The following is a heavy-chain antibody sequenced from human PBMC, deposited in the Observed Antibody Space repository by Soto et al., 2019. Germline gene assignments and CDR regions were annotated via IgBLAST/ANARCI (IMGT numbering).Heavy chain of an antibody. V-gene: IGHV4-34*01. CDR2: INHSGST. CDR3: ARGIGGYYYYYGMDV. Sequence: QVQLQQWGAGLLKPSETLSLTCAVYGGSFSGYYWSWIRQPPGKGLEWIGEINHSGSTNYNPSLKSRVTISVDTSKNQFSLKLSSVTAADTAVYYCARGIGGYYYYYGMDVWGQGTTVTVS. J-gene: IGHJ6*02. D-gene: IGHD2-15*01. CDR1: GGSFSGYY.